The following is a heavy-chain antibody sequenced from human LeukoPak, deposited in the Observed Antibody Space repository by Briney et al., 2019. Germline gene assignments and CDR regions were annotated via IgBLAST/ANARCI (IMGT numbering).Heavy chain of an antibody. D-gene: IGHD1-1*01. Sequence: SETLSLTCTVPGGSISSYYWSWIRQPAGKGLEWIGRIYTSGSTNYNPSLKSRVSMSVDTSKNQFSLKLSSVTAADTAVYYCAREGVSGTYYYYYYMDVWGKGTTVTVSS. CDR1: GGSISSYY. V-gene: IGHV4-4*07. J-gene: IGHJ6*03. CDR3: AREGVSGTYYYYYYMDV. CDR2: IYTSGST.